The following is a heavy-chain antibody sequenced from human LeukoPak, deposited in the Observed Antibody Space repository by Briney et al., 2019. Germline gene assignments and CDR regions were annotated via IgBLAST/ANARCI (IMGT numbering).Heavy chain of an antibody. V-gene: IGHV4-59*08. CDR3: ASYYYGSGSSNFDY. D-gene: IGHD3-10*01. Sequence: SETLSLTCTVSGGSISSYYWSWIRQPPGKGLEWIGYIYYSGSTNYNPSLKSRVTISVDTSKNQFSLKLSSVTAADTAVYYCASYYYGSGSSNFDYWGQGTLVTVSS. CDR1: GGSISSYY. J-gene: IGHJ4*02. CDR2: IYYSGST.